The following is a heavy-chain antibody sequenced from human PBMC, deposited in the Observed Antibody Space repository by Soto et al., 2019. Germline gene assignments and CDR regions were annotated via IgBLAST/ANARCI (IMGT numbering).Heavy chain of an antibody. Sequence: SETLSLTCTVSGGSISHYYWSWIRQSPGKGLEWIGYAYYSGSTDYNPSLKSRVTMSVDTSKNQVSLKLNSVTTADTAVYYCARDRSTYGGGGTGEVKENWFDPWGPGTLVTVS. J-gene: IGHJ5*02. D-gene: IGHD2-8*01. V-gene: IGHV4-59*01. CDR2: AYYSGST. CDR1: GGSISHYY. CDR3: ARDRSTYGGGGTGEVKENWFDP.